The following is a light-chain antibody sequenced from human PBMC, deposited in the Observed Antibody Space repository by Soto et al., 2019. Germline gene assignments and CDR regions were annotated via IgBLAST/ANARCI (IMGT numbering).Light chain of an antibody. CDR3: SSDTSSSTLV. J-gene: IGLJ2*01. Sequence: QSVLTQPASVSGSPGQSITISCTGTSSDVGGYNYVSWYQQHPGKAPKLMIYDVSNRPSGVSNRFSGSKSGNTASLTISGLQAADEADYYCSSDTSSSTLVFGGGTKLTVL. CDR2: DVS. CDR1: SSDVGGYNY. V-gene: IGLV2-14*01.